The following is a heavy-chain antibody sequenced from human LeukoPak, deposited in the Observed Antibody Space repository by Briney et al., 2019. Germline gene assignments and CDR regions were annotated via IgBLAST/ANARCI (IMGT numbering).Heavy chain of an antibody. CDR2: TRNKANSYTT. CDR1: GFTFSDHY. Sequence: PGGSLRLSCAASGFTFSDHYMDWVRQAPGKGLEWVGRTRNKANSYTTEYAASVKGRFTISRDDSKNSLYLQMNSVKTEDTAVYYCARSSWSKDNWFDPWGQGTLVTVSS. J-gene: IGHJ5*02. V-gene: IGHV3-72*01. D-gene: IGHD6-13*01. CDR3: ARSSWSKDNWFDP.